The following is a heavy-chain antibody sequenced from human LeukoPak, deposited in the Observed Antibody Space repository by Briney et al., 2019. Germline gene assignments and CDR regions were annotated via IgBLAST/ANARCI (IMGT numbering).Heavy chain of an antibody. V-gene: IGHV4-34*01. J-gene: IGHJ4*02. CDR3: VRGGTYYLPF. CDR2: INHSGST. Sequence: SETLSLTCAVYGGSFSGYYWSWIRQPPGKGLEWIGEINHSGSTNYNPSLKSRVTISVDTSKNQFSLKLSSVTAADTAIYYCVRGGTYYLPFWGQGILVTVSS. D-gene: IGHD1-26*01. CDR1: GGSFSGYY.